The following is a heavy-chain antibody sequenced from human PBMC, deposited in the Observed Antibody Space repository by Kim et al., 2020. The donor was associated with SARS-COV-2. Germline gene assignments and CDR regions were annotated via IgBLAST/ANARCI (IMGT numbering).Heavy chain of an antibody. Sequence: GGSLRLSCAGSGFSFSSHGIHWVRQAPGKGLEWVAIISYNGGEKYYADSVKGRFTISRDNSKNTVYLQMNSLTTEDTAMYYCAKDVRTIAAAFNIWGQGTMVTVS. J-gene: IGHJ3*02. CDR2: ISYNGGEK. CDR1: GFSFSSHG. V-gene: IGHV3-30*18. D-gene: IGHD6-13*01. CDR3: AKDVRTIAAAFNI.